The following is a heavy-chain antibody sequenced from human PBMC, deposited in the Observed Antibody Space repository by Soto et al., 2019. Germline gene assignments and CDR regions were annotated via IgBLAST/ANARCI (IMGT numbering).Heavy chain of an antibody. CDR2: ISYSGTA. D-gene: IGHD2-8*01. J-gene: IGHJ4*02. CDR3: MRSHGAY. Sequence: QVQLQESGPGLVKTSETLSLTCTVSGGSVSSGPNHWNWVRQPPGKGLEWIGHISYSGTANYNPSPKGRVIMATDSSMNQFSLSLTSVTAADTAVYYCMRSHGAYWGQGALVTVSP. CDR1: GGSVSSGPNH. V-gene: IGHV4-61*01.